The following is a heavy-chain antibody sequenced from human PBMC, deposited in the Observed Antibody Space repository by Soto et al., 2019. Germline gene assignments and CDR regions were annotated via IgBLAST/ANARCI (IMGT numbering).Heavy chain of an antibody. CDR2: IYYSGST. D-gene: IGHD3-22*01. V-gene: IGHV4-31*03. Sequence: SETLSLTCTVSGGSISSGGYYWSWIRQHPGKGLEWIGYIYYSGSTYYNPSLKSRVTISVDTSKNQFSLKLSSVTAADTAVYYCARDLRYYYDSSGYADLNWFDPWGQGTLVTVYS. J-gene: IGHJ5*02. CDR1: GGSISSGGYY. CDR3: ARDLRYYYDSSGYADLNWFDP.